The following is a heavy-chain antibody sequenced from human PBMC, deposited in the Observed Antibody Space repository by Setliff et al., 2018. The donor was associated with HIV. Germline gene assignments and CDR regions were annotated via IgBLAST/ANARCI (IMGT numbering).Heavy chain of an antibody. Sequence: PSETLSLTCTVSGGSMNIHYWSWIRQPPGKGLEWIGSIYYSGSTYYNPSLKSRVTISVDTSKNQFSLKRSSVTAADTAVYYCAREAGYSSSWYGYYFDYWGQGTLVTVSS. J-gene: IGHJ4*02. CDR2: IYYSGST. CDR1: GGSMNIHY. V-gene: IGHV4-59*05. D-gene: IGHD6-13*01. CDR3: AREAGYSSSWYGYYFDY.